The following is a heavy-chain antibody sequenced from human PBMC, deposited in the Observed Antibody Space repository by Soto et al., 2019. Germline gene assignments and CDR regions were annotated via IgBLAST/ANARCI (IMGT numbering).Heavy chain of an antibody. CDR2: INPSGGST. CDR3: AREGEILAAAGSAYFDY. J-gene: IGHJ4*02. CDR1: GYTFTSYY. V-gene: IGHV1-46*01. D-gene: IGHD6-13*01. Sequence: ASVKVSCKASGYTFTSYYMHWVRQAPGQGLEWMGIINPSGGSTSYAQKFQGRGTMTRDTSTSTVYMELSSLRSEDTAVYYCAREGEILAAAGSAYFDYWGQGTLVTVSS.